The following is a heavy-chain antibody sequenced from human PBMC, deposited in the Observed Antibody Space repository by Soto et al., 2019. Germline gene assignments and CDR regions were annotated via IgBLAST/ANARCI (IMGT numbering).Heavy chain of an antibody. J-gene: IGHJ4*02. D-gene: IGHD2-21*02. Sequence: QVQLMQSGAEVKKPGASVKVSCKASGDTFTDYYIHWVRQAPGQGLEWMGTVNPSGGHTTYAQHLVGRVPMTRDPPSSTAYVELTSLTSDDTAVYYCAREGHVVVVTAALGYWGQGTLVTVSS. CDR1: GDTFTDYY. CDR3: AREGHVVVVTAALGY. V-gene: IGHV1-46*04. CDR2: VNPSGGHT.